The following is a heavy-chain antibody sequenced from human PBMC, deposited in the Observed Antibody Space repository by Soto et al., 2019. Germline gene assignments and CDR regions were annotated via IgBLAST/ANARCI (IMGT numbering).Heavy chain of an antibody. V-gene: IGHV3-30-3*01. CDR2: ISYDGSNK. CDR1: GFTFSSYA. J-gene: IGHJ6*02. CDR3: ARGRPRYYYYGMDV. Sequence: GGSLRLSCAASGFTFSSYAMHWVRQAPGKGLEWVAVISYDGSNKYYADSVKGRFTISRDNSKNTLYLQMNSLRAEDTAVYYCARGRPRYYYYGMDVWGQGTTVTVSS. D-gene: IGHD6-6*01.